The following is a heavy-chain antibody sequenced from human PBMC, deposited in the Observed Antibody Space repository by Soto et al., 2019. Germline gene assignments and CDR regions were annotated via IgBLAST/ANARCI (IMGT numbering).Heavy chain of an antibody. Sequence: QVHLLESGGGVVQPGGSRRLSCAASGFPFSSYGMHWVRQAPGKGLEWVAVIWYDGSNPYYVDSVKGRFTISRDNSKNTLYLQMSSLRADDTAVYYCERGEGAAAGGPFHYWGQGTLVTVSS. CDR1: GFPFSSYG. CDR3: ERGEGAAAGGPFHY. CDR2: IWYDGSNP. V-gene: IGHV3-33*01. D-gene: IGHD6-13*01. J-gene: IGHJ4*02.